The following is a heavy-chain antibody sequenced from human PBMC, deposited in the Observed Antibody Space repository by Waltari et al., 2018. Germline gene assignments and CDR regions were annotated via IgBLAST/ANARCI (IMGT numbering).Heavy chain of an antibody. CDR1: GGPFSSYA. CDR2: IIPIFGTA. D-gene: IGHD2-2*01. J-gene: IGHJ4*02. V-gene: IGHV1-69*13. CDR3: ARSYQLLSYYFDY. Sequence: QVQLVQSGAEVKKPGSSGKVPCKASGGPFSSYAITWVRQAPGQGLEWMGGIIPIFGTANYAQKFQGRVTITADESTSTAYMELSSLRSEDTAVYYCARSYQLLSYYFDYWGQGTLVTVSS.